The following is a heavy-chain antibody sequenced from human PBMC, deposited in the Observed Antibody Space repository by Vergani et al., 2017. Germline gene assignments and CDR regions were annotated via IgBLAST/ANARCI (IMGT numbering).Heavy chain of an antibody. D-gene: IGHD1-14*01. CDR3: ARSIVSRNPPDYFDN. Sequence: QVQLQESGPGLVKPSQTLSLTCTVSGTSINNDFYYWHWILQPAGKGLEWIGRIYVSGITDYNSSLQSRVSMSVDTSKNQFSLTLTSVTAADTAVYYCARSIVSRNPPDYFDNWGQGTLVTVSS. V-gene: IGHV4-61*02. J-gene: IGHJ4*02. CDR1: GTSINNDFYY. CDR2: IYVSGIT.